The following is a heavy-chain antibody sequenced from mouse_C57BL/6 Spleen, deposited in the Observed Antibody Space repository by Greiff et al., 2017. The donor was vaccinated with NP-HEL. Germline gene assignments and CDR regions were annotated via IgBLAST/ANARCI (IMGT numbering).Heavy chain of an antibody. V-gene: IGHV1-81*01. D-gene: IGHD1-1*01. CDR1: GYTFTSYG. Sequence: VQLQQSGAELARPGASVKLSCKASGYTFTSYGISWVTQRTGQGLEWIGEIYPRSGNTYYNEKFKGKATLTADKSSSTAYMELRSLTSEDSAVYFCARMNYGRGYFDVWGTGTTVTVSS. CDR2: IYPRSGNT. CDR3: ARMNYGRGYFDV. J-gene: IGHJ1*03.